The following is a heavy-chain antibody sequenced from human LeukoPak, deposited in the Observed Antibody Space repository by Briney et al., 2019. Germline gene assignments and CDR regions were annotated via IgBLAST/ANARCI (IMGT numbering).Heavy chain of an antibody. J-gene: IGHJ4*02. CDR2: INWNGGST. Sequence: LPGGSLRLSCTASGFAFDEHGMSWVRQAPGKGLEWVSGINWNGGSTGYADSVKGRFTISRDNAKNSLSLQMNSLRAEDTAVYYCARGDYASGSDYWGQGTLVTVSS. V-gene: IGHV3-20*04. CDR1: GFAFDEHG. CDR3: ARGDYASGSDY. D-gene: IGHD3-10*01.